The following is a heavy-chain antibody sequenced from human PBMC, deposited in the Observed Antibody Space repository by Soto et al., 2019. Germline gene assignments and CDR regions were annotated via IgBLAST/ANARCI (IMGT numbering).Heavy chain of an antibody. V-gene: IGHV3-7*01. D-gene: IGHD5-12*01. CDR2: IKQDGSEK. CDR3: ARETVELATNG. Sequence: EVQLVESGGGLVQPGGSLRLSCAASGFTFSSYWMSWVRQAPGKGLEWVANIKQDGSEKYYVDSVKGRFTISRDNAENSLFLQMSSLIAEDTAVYYCARETVELATNGWGQGTLVTVSS. CDR1: GFTFSSYW. J-gene: IGHJ4*02.